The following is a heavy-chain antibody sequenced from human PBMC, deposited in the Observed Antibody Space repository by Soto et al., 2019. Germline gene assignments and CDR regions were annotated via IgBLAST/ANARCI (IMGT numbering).Heavy chain of an antibody. CDR1: GGTFGDYA. CDR2: IIPIVNTA. D-gene: IGHD3-10*01. V-gene: IGHV1-69*01. Sequence: QVQLVQSGAGVKKPGSSVKVSCKASGGTFGDYAISWVRQAPGQGLEWMGGIIPIVNTANYAQQFQGRVTITADESTSTAYMELSSLRSEDTAVYYCARGVLRGLIAQEGGDIYYYGMDVWGQGTTVTVSS. J-gene: IGHJ6*02. CDR3: ARGVLRGLIAQEGGDIYYYGMDV.